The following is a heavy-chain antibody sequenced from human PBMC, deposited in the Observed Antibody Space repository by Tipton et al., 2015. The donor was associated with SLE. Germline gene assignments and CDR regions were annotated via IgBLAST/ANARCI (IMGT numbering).Heavy chain of an antibody. D-gene: IGHD3-22*01. J-gene: IGHJ4*02. V-gene: IGHV4-38-2*01. CDR3: ARRLEDYDSSGYYPPFDY. Sequence: TLSLTCAVSGYSISSGYYWGWIRQPPGKGLEWIGSIYHSGSTYYNPSLKSRVTISVDASQNQFSLKLSSVTAADTAVYYCARRLEDYDSSGYYPPFDYWGQGTLVTVSS. CDR2: IYHSGST. CDR1: GYSISSGYY.